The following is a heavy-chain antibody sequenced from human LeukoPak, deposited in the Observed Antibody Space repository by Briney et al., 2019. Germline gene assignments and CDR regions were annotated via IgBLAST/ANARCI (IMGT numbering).Heavy chain of an antibody. CDR3: ARDLAWGAFDY. D-gene: IGHD7-27*01. V-gene: IGHV3-23*01. Sequence: GGSLRLSCGASGFTFSKHGMNWVRQAPGKGLEWLSGVSPPGGGTYYADSVKGQFTIPRDDSKNTLSLQMNSLRVEDTAVYYCARDLAWGAFDYWGQGTLVTVSS. CDR2: VSPPGGGT. J-gene: IGHJ4*02. CDR1: GFTFSKHG.